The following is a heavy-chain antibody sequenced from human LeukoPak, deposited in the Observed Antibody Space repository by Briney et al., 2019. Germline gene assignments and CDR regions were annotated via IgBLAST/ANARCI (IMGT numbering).Heavy chain of an antibody. CDR2: ISAYNGNT. V-gene: IGHV1-18*04. CDR1: GYTFTGYY. Sequence: ASVKVSCKASGYTFTGYYMHWVRQAPGQGLEWMGWISAYNGNTNYAQKLQGRVTMTTDTSTSTAYMELRSLRSDDTAVYYCARVYYDSSGYYSPVGAFDIWGQGTMVTVSS. CDR3: ARVYYDSSGYYSPVGAFDI. J-gene: IGHJ3*02. D-gene: IGHD3-22*01.